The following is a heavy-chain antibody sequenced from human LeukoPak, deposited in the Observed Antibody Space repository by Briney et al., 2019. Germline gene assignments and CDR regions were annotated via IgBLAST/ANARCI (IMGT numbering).Heavy chain of an antibody. D-gene: IGHD6-19*01. J-gene: IGHJ4*02. CDR3: ARDRLRGIAVAGISRRDYDLGY. Sequence: GGSLRLSCAASGFTVSSNYMSWVRQAPGKGLEWVSVIYSGGSTYYADSVKGRFTISRDNSKNTLYLQMNSLRAEDTAVYYCARDRLRGIAVAGISRRDYDLGYWGQGTLVTVSS. CDR2: IYSGGST. CDR1: GFTVSSNY. V-gene: IGHV3-53*01.